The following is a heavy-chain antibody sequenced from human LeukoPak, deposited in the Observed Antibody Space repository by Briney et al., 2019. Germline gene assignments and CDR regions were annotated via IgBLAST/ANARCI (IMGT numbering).Heavy chain of an antibody. V-gene: IGHV1-2*04. CDR3: ARDSATVTTPYFDY. J-gene: IGHJ4*02. CDR2: INLNSGGT. CDR1: GYTFTGYY. D-gene: IGHD4-17*01. Sequence: ASVKVSCKASGYTFTGYYMHWVRQAPGQGLEWMGWINLNSGGTNYAQKFQGWVTMTRDTSISTAYMELSRLRSDDTAVYYCARDSATVTTPYFDYWGQGTLVTVPS.